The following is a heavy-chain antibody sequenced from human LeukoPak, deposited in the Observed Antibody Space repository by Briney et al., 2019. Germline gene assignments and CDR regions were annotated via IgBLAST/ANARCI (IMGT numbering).Heavy chain of an antibody. D-gene: IGHD3-9*01. CDR1: GFTFSSYA. CDR2: ISGSGGST. CDR3: ANERYYDILTGYDC. Sequence: PGGSLRLSCAASGFTFSSYAMSWVRQAPGKGLEWVSAISGSGGSTYYADSVKGRFTTSRDNSKNTLYLQMNSLRAEDTAVYYCANERYYDILTGYDCWGQGTLVTVSS. V-gene: IGHV3-23*01. J-gene: IGHJ4*02.